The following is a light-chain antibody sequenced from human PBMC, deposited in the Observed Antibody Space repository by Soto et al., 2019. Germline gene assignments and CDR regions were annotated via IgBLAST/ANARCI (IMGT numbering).Light chain of an antibody. J-gene: IGLJ3*02. CDR2: GNS. Sequence: QSVLTQPPSVSGAPGQRVTISCTGSSSNIGAGYDVHWYQQLPGTAPKLLISGNSNRPSGVPDRFSGSKSGTSASLAITGLQAEDGADYYCQSYDSSLSGSWVFGGGTKLTVL. CDR1: SSNIGAGYD. CDR3: QSYDSSLSGSWV. V-gene: IGLV1-40*01.